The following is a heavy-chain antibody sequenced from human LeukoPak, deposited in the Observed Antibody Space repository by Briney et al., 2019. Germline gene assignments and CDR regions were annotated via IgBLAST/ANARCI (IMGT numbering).Heavy chain of an antibody. CDR2: TYYRSKWYN. J-gene: IGHJ6*02. V-gene: IGHV6-1*01. CDR1: GDSVSSNSAA. D-gene: IGHD3-22*01. Sequence: SQTLSLTCAISGDSVSSNSAAWNWIRQSPSRGLEWLGRTYYRSKWYNDYAVSVKSRITINPDTSKNQFSLQLNSVTPEDTAVYYCARDETYYYDSSGPPYYYYGMDVWGQGTTVTVSS. CDR3: ARDETYYYDSSGPPYYYYGMDV.